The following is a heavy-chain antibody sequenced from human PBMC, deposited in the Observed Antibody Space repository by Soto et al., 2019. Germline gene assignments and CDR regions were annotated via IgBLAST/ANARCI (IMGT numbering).Heavy chain of an antibody. CDR3: ARDRTTPADVGDY. J-gene: IGHJ4*02. D-gene: IGHD4-17*01. CDR1: GFTFSSYG. Sequence: PGGSLRLSCAASGFTFSSYGMHWVRQAPGKGLEWVAVIWYDGSNKYYADSVKGRFTISRDNSKNTLYLQMNSLRAEDTAVYYCARDRTTPADVGDYWGQGTLVTVSS. V-gene: IGHV3-33*01. CDR2: IWYDGSNK.